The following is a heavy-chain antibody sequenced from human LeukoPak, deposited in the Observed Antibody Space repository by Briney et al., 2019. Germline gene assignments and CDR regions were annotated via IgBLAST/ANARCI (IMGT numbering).Heavy chain of an antibody. CDR1: GFTFSSYG. D-gene: IGHD6-13*01. CDR3: AKLGSTYSSDAFDI. J-gene: IGHJ3*02. V-gene: IGHV3-23*01. CDR2: ISGSGGST. Sequence: PGGSLRLSCAASGFTFSSYGMSWVRQAPGKGPEWVSAISGSGGSTYYAESVKGRFTISRDNFKNMLYLQMNSLRAEDTAVYYCAKLGSTYSSDAFDIWGQGTMVTVSS.